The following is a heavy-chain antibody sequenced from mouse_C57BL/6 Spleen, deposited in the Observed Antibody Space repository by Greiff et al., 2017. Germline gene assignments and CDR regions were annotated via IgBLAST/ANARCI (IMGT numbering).Heavy chain of an antibody. Sequence: QVQLQQSGAELMKPGASVKLSCKATGYTFTGYWIEWVKQRPGHGLEWIGEILPGSGSTNYNEKFKGKATFTTDKSSNTAYMQLSSLTTEDSAIYYCARSSVLLAWFAYWGQGTLVTVSA. CDR2: ILPGSGST. J-gene: IGHJ3*01. CDR1: GYTFTGYW. V-gene: IGHV1-9*01. CDR3: ARSSVLLAWFAY.